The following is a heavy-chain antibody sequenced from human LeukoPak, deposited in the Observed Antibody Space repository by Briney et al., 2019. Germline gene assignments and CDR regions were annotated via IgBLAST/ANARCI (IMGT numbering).Heavy chain of an antibody. CDR1: GFTFSNYA. J-gene: IGHJ5*02. Sequence: GGSLRLSCAASGFTFSNYAMHWVRQAPGKGLEWVALISYDGNTKYNVDSVKGQFTISRDSAKNSLYLQMNSLRAEDTALYYCAKGSFSSSSGSWFDPWGQGTLVTVSS. V-gene: IGHV3-30*18. D-gene: IGHD6-13*01. CDR3: AKGSFSSSSGSWFDP. CDR2: ISYDGNTK.